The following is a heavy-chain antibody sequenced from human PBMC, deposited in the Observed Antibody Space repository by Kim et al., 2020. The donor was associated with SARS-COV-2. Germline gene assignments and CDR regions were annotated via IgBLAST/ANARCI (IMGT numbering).Heavy chain of an antibody. CDR1: GFSFSSSA. J-gene: IGHJ4*01. CDR3: SRENADVGRVSGIDY. D-gene: IGHD3-10*01. V-gene: IGHV3-23*01. CDR2: ISASGSNT. Sequence: GVSLRLSCAASGFSFSSSAMSWVRQAPVRGLEWVSAISASGSNTYYAESVKGRFTVSRDNSKNTLYLQLNSLRDDDTAVYYWSRENADVGRVSGIDYWG.